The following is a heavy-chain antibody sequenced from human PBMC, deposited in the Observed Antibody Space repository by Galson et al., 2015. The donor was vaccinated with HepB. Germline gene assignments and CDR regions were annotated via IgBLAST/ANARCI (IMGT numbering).Heavy chain of an antibody. V-gene: IGHV3-33*01. J-gene: IGHJ4*02. D-gene: IGHD3-22*01. Sequence: SLRLSCAAAGVTFSSYGMHWVRQAPGKGLEWVAGIWYDGSNEYYADSVKDRFTISRDNSKNTLYLQMNSLRAEDTAVYYCGRDLAPGYYDSSGYSFDYWGQGTLVTVSS. CDR3: GRDLAPGYYDSSGYSFDY. CDR1: GVTFSSYG. CDR2: IWYDGSNE.